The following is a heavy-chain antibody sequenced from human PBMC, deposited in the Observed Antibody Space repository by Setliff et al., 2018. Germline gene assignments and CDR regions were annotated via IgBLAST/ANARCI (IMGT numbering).Heavy chain of an antibody. CDR3: ARDGQWGYGGNSGAFDI. Sequence: GASVKVSCKASGYTFTSYGISWVRQAPGQGLEWMGWISAYNGNTNYAQKLQGRVTMTTDTSTSTAYMQLRSLRSDDTAVYYCARDGQWGYGGNSGAFDIWGQGTMVTVSS. V-gene: IGHV1-18*01. CDR1: GYTFTSYG. CDR2: ISAYNGNT. J-gene: IGHJ3*02. D-gene: IGHD4-17*01.